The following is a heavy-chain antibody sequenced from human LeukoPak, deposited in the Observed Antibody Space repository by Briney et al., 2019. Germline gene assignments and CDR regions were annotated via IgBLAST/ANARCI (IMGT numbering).Heavy chain of an antibody. CDR1: GGSISSGSYY. V-gene: IGHV4-39*07. Sequence: SETLSLTCTVSGGSISSGSYYWNWIRQPAGKGLEWIGSIYYSGSTYYNPSLKSRVTISVDTSKNQFSLKLSSVTAADTAVYYCASNVVAATDYWGQGTLVTVSS. CDR3: ASNVVAATDY. D-gene: IGHD2-15*01. CDR2: IYYSGST. J-gene: IGHJ4*02.